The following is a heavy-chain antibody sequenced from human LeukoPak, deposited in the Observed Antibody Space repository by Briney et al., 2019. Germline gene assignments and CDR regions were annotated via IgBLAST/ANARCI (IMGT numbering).Heavy chain of an antibody. CDR1: GFNFRDHW. Sequence: PGGSLRLSCAGSGFNFRDHWMSWLRQAPGKGPEWVAHIKPDGSEKYYVDSVKGRFTISRDNAKNSLYLQMNSLRAEDTAVYYCASAPGYYYYMDVWGKGTTVTISS. CDR2: IKPDGSEK. J-gene: IGHJ6*03. CDR3: ASAPGYYYYMDV. V-gene: IGHV3-7*03.